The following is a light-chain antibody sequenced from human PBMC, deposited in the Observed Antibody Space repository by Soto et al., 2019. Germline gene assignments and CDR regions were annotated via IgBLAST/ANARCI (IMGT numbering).Light chain of an antibody. V-gene: IGKV3-11*01. CDR2: DAS. Sequence: EIVLTQSPATLSLSPGERATLSCRASQSVSNNLGWYQQKPGQAPRLLIYDASNRATDIPARFSGSGSGTDFTPTINSLEPEDFAVYYCQQRSNWPRTFGQGTKLEIK. J-gene: IGKJ2*01. CDR3: QQRSNWPRT. CDR1: QSVSNN.